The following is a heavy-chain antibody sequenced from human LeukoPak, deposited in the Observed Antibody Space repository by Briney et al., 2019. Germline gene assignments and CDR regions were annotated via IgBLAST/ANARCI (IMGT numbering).Heavy chain of an antibody. J-gene: IGHJ3*02. CDR3: ARAGITGTSSGAFDI. D-gene: IGHD1-7*01. CDR2: IKQDGSEK. V-gene: IGHV3-7*04. CDR1: GFTFSSYW. Sequence: GGSLRLSCAASGFTFSSYWMSWVRQAPGKGLEWVANIKQDGSEKYYVDSVKGRFTISRDNAKSSLYLQMNSLRAEDTAVYYCARAGITGTSSGAFDIRGQGTMVTVSS.